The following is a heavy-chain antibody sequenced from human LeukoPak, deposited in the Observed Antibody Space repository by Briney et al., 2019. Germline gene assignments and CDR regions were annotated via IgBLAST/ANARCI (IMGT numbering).Heavy chain of an antibody. J-gene: IGHJ4*02. CDR2: ISYDGSKT. Sequence: GGSLRLSCSASGFTFSSNAMHWVRQAPGKGLEWVVVISYDGSKTYYADSVKDRFTISRDNSKNTLYLQMNSLRAEDTAVYYCARGRSGSHPHYFDCWGQGTLVTVSS. V-gene: IGHV3-30-3*01. CDR3: ARGRSGSHPHYFDC. D-gene: IGHD1-26*01. CDR1: GFTFSSNA.